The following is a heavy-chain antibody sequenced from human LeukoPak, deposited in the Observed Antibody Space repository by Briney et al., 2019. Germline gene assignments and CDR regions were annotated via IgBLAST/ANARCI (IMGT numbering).Heavy chain of an antibody. CDR1: GGTFSSYA. CDR3: ASEVTIFGVNWFDP. Sequence: GASVKVSCKASGGTFSSYAISWVRQAPGQGLEWMGWINPNSGGTNYAQKFQGRVTMTRDTSISTAYMELSRLRSDDTAVYYCASEVTIFGVNWFDPWGQGTLVTVSS. J-gene: IGHJ5*02. CDR2: INPNSGGT. V-gene: IGHV1-2*02. D-gene: IGHD3-3*01.